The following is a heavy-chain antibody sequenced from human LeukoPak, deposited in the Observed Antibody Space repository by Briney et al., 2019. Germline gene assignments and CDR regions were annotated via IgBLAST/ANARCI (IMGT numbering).Heavy chain of an antibody. CDR1: GGSISSYY. CDR3: ARSYDFWSGYYGY. J-gene: IGHJ4*02. CDR2: IYYSGST. Sequence: PSETLSLTCTVSGGSISSYYWSWIRQPPGKGLEWIGYIYYSGSTNYNPSLKSRVTISVDTSKNQFSLKLSSVTAAGTAVYYCARSYDFWSGYYGYWGQGTLVTVSS. V-gene: IGHV4-59*08. D-gene: IGHD3-3*01.